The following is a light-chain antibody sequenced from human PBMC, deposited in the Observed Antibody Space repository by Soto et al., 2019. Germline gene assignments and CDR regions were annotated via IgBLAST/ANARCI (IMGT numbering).Light chain of an antibody. J-gene: IGLJ2*01. CDR2: RNS. CDR3: QSYDSSLSGL. Sequence: QSVLTQPPSVSGAPGQRVTISCTGSSSNIGTGSDVHWYQQLPGTAPKLLISRNSNRPSGVPDRFSASKSGTSASLVITGLQPEDEADYYCQSYDSSLSGLFGGGPKLTVL. CDR1: SSNIGTGSD. V-gene: IGLV1-40*01.